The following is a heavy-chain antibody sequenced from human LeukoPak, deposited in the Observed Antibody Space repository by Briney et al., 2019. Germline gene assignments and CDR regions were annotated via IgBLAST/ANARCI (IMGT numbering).Heavy chain of an antibody. Sequence: GSLRLSCAASGFTFSSYSMNWVRQAPGKGLEWVSYISSSGSTIYYADSVKGRFTISRDNAKNSLYLQMNSLRAEDTAVYYCASGWYYFDYWGQGTLVTVSS. J-gene: IGHJ4*02. CDR2: ISSSGSTI. V-gene: IGHV3-48*04. D-gene: IGHD6-19*01. CDR1: GFTFSSYS. CDR3: ASGWYYFDY.